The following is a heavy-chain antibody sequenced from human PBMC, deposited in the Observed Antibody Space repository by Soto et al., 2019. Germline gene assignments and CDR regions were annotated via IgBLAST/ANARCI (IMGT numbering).Heavy chain of an antibody. D-gene: IGHD3-10*01. V-gene: IGHV5-51*01. CDR1: GYSFTSYW. CDR2: IYPGDSDT. Sequence: EVQLVQSGAEVKKPGESLKISCKGSGYSFTSYWIGWVRQMPGKGLEWMGIIYPGDSDTRYSPSFQGQVTISADKSRRTASLQWRSLKAPETAMYYCAGGGVRGVITRTRDYYGMDVWGQGTTVTVSS. CDR3: AGGGVRGVITRTRDYYGMDV. J-gene: IGHJ6*02.